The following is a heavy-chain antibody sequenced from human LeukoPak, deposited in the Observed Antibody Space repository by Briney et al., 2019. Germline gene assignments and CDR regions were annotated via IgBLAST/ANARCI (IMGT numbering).Heavy chain of an antibody. CDR2: IYYSGST. V-gene: IGHV4-39*01. CDR1: GGSISSSSYY. J-gene: IGHJ6*03. Sequence: SETLSLTCTVSGGSISSSSYYWGWIRQPPGKGLEWIGSIYYSGSTYYNPSLKSRVTISVDTSKNQFSLKLSSVTAADTAVYYCASEGSGYYPLPFYYYYYMDVWGKGTTVTVSS. CDR3: ASEGSGYYPLPFYYYYYMDV. D-gene: IGHD3-3*01.